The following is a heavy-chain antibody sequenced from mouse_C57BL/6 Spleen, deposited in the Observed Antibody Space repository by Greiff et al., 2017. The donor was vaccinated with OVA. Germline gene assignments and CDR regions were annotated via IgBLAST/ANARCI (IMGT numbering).Heavy chain of an antibody. CDR2: INPGSGGT. Sequence: QVQLKQSGAELVRPGTSVKVSCKASGYAFTNYLIEWVKQRPGQGLEWIGVINPGSGGTNYNEKFKGKATLTADKSSSTAYMQLSSLTSEDSAVYFCARSEGHSSGFSWFAYWGQGTLVTVSA. V-gene: IGHV1-54*01. D-gene: IGHD3-2*02. CDR1: GYAFTNYL. J-gene: IGHJ3*01. CDR3: ARSEGHSSGFSWFAY.